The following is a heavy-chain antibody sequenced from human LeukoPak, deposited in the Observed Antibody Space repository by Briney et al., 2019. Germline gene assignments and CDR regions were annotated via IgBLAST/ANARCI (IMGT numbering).Heavy chain of an antibody. Sequence: ASVKVSCKASGYTFTGYYMHWVRQAPGQGLEWMGWINPNSGGTNYAQKFQGRVTMTRDTSISTAYMELSRLRSDDTAVYYCARTDYYGSGSYYSWGQGTLVTVSS. J-gene: IGHJ4*02. CDR1: GYTFTGYY. CDR2: INPNSGGT. CDR3: ARTDYYGSGSYYS. V-gene: IGHV1-2*02. D-gene: IGHD3-10*01.